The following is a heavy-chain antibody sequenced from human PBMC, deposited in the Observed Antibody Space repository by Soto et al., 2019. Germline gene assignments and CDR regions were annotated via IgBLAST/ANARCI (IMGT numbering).Heavy chain of an antibody. CDR1: GFTINSND. V-gene: IGHV3-23*01. CDR2: ISGSSGST. CDR3: AEIESCNYDSSGNLFDY. Sequence: PGGSLRLSCAASGFTINSNDMSWVRRDPGKGVEWVSAISGSSGSTYYEDSMKSRVTISRDNSKNQLYLQMNSLTAEDTAVYYCAEIESCNYDSSGNLFDYWGQGTLVTVSS. D-gene: IGHD3-22*01. J-gene: IGHJ4*02.